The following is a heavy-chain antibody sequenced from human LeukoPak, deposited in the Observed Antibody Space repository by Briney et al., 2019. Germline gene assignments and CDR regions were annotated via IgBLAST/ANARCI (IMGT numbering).Heavy chain of an antibody. Sequence: SETLSLTCTVSGGSISSDSYYWAWIRQPPGKGLEWIASIYYSGSTYYNPSLKSRVTISVDTSRNQFSLKLSSVAAADTAVYYCASLAVAGLSEGYWGQGTLVIVSS. V-gene: IGHV4-39*01. D-gene: IGHD6-19*01. CDR3: ASLAVAGLSEGY. CDR1: GGSISSDSYY. J-gene: IGHJ4*02. CDR2: IYYSGST.